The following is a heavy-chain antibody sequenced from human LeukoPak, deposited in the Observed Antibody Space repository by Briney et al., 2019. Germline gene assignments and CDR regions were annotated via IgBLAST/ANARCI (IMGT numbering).Heavy chain of an antibody. CDR2: IYPSNSDT. D-gene: IGHD3-3*01. Sequence: GESLKISCKGSGYSFTSYWIAWVRQMPGKGLECMGIIYPSNSDTKYSPSFQGQVTISADKSISTAYLQWSSLKASDTAMYYCARRYTIFGVVTIDYWGQGTLVTVSS. V-gene: IGHV5-51*01. J-gene: IGHJ4*02. CDR3: ARRYTIFGVVTIDY. CDR1: GYSFTSYW.